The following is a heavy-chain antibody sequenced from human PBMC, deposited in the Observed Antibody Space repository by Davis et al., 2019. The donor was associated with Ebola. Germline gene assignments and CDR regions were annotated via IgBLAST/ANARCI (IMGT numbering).Heavy chain of an antibody. Sequence: ASVKVSCKASGGTFSSYAISWVRQAPGQGLEWMGWINPNSGGTNYAQKFQGRVTMTRDTSISTAYMELSRLRSDDTAVYYCARAYYRNFDYWGQGTLVTVSS. CDR1: GGTFSSYA. CDR3: ARAYYRNFDY. V-gene: IGHV1-2*02. J-gene: IGHJ4*02. CDR2: INPNSGGT. D-gene: IGHD3-10*01.